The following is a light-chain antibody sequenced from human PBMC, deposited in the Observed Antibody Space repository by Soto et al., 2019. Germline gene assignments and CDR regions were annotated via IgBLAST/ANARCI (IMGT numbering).Light chain of an antibody. CDR1: QSISSW. J-gene: IGKJ1*01. Sequence: DIQMTQSPSTLSASVGDRVTITCRASQSISSWLAWYQQKPGKAPKLLIYAASSLQSGVPSRFSGSGSGTDFTLTISSLQSEDFAVYYCQQYNNWPPAWTFGQGTKVE. CDR2: AAS. CDR3: QQYNNWPPAWT. V-gene: IGKV1-5*01.